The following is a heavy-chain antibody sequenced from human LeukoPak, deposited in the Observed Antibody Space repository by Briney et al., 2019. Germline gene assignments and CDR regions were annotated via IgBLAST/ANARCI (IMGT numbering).Heavy chain of an antibody. CDR2: INHSGST. Sequence: SETLSLTCAVYGGSFSGYYWSWIRQPPGKGLEWIGEINHSGSTNYNPSLKSRVTISVDTSKNQFSLKLSSVTAADTAVYYCARRHGSKQQPFPTDYWGQGTLVTVSS. CDR3: ARRHGSKQQPFPTDY. J-gene: IGHJ4*02. D-gene: IGHD6-13*01. CDR1: GGSFSGYY. V-gene: IGHV4-34*01.